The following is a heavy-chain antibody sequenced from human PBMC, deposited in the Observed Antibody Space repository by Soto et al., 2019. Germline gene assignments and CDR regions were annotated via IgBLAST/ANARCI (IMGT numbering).Heavy chain of an antibody. Sequence: EVQLVDSGGALVQPGGSLRLSCVASGFTSSNYWMSWVRQAPGKGLEWVATIRQDGSVRYYVDSVKGRFTISRDNAKTSLYLQMNSLRVEDTTIYDCELPWDSCWWYFALWGRGTLVTVSS. D-gene: IGHD6-19*01. CDR1: GFTSSNYW. CDR2: IRQDGSVR. V-gene: IGHV3-7*02. CDR3: ELPWDSCWWYFAL. J-gene: IGHJ2*01.